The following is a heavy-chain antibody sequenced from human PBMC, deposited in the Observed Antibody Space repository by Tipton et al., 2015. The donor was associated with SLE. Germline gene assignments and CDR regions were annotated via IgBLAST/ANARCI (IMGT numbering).Heavy chain of an antibody. Sequence: TLSLTCTVSGASISSYYWSWIRQPPGKGLEWIGYIYYSGSTNYSGSTNYNPSLKSRVTISLDTSKNQFSLKLSSVTAADTAVYYCARGGVLGFHPSALDIWGQVTMVTVSS. CDR1: GASISSYY. J-gene: IGHJ3*02. V-gene: IGHV4-59*01. D-gene: IGHD3-10*01. CDR2: IYYSGSTNYSGST. CDR3: ARGGVLGFHPSALDI.